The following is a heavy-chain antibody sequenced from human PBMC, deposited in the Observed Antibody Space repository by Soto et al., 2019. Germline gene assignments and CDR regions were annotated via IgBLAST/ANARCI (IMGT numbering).Heavy chain of an antibody. V-gene: IGHV4-59*01. D-gene: IGHD5-18*01. Sequence: SETLSLTCTVSCGSISSYFWSWIRQPPGKGLEWIGYIDYSGSTNYNPSLKSRVTISVDTSKNQFSLKLTSVTAADTAVFYCARAGTAMVQLDYWGQGTLVTVSS. CDR1: CGSISSYF. CDR3: ARAGTAMVQLDY. J-gene: IGHJ4*02. CDR2: IDYSGST.